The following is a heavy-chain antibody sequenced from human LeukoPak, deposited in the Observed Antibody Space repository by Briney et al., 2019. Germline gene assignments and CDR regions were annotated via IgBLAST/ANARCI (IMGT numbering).Heavy chain of an antibody. CDR1: GCSISSSSYY. V-gene: IGHV4-39*01. Sequence: SETLSLTGTVAGCSISSSSYYWGWIRQAPGKGLEWIASIYYSGSTHYNPSLKSRVTISVDTSKNQFSLKLSSVTAADTAVYYCARHDGWFGELSSWGQGTPVTVSS. CDR3: ARHDGWFGELSS. D-gene: IGHD3-10*01. CDR2: IYYSGST. J-gene: IGHJ4*02.